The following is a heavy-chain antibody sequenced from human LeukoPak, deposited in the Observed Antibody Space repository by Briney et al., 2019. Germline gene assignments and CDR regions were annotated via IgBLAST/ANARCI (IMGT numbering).Heavy chain of an antibody. J-gene: IGHJ4*02. CDR2: IKQDGSEK. Sequence: AGGSLRLSCAASGFTFSSYRMNWVRQAPGKGLEWVAIIKQDGSEKKYVDSVRGRFTIARDNAKNSLYLQMNSLTAEDSAVYYCGRMVRETDYWGQGTLVTVSS. D-gene: IGHD3-10*01. CDR1: GFTFSSYR. CDR3: GRMVRETDY. V-gene: IGHV3-7*01.